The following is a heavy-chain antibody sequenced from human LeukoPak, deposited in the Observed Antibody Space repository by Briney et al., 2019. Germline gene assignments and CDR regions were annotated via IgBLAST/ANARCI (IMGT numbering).Heavy chain of an antibody. V-gene: IGHV3-23*01. D-gene: IGHD6-13*01. CDR3: ARDLDYSSSWGPSDY. CDR2: ISGSGGST. J-gene: IGHJ4*02. Sequence: GGSLRLSCAASGFTFSSYAMSWVRQAPGKGLEWVSAISGSGGSTYYADSVKGRFTISRDNSKNTLYLQMNSLRAEDTAVYYCARDLDYSSSWGPSDYWGQGTLVTVSS. CDR1: GFTFSSYA.